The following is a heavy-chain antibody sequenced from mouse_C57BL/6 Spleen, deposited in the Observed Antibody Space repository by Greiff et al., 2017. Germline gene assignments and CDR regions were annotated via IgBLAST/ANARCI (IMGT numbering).Heavy chain of an antibody. CDR3: TREGFYGSSVYFDY. J-gene: IGHJ2*01. CDR1: GFTFSSYA. Sequence: DVMLVESGEGLVKPGGSLKLSCAASGFTFSSYAMSWVRQTPEKRLEWVAYISSGGDYIYYADTVKGRFTISRDNARNTLYLQMSSLKSEDTAMYYCTREGFYGSSVYFDYWGQGTTLTVSS. CDR2: ISSGGDYI. D-gene: IGHD1-1*01. V-gene: IGHV5-9-1*02.